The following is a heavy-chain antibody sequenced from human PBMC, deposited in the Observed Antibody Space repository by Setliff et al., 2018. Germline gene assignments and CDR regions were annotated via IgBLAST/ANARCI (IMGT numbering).Heavy chain of an antibody. J-gene: IGHJ5*02. V-gene: IGHV4-30-4*08. CDR2: IYFSGST. CDR3: AREVAGTYHYFDP. CDR1: GGSIDSGDYY. Sequence: SLTCTVSGGSIDSGDYYWNWIRQPPGKGLEWIGYIYFSGSTYYNPSLKSRVTLSLDTSKNQFSLKLNSVTAADTALYFCAREVAGTYHYFDPWGQGTLVTVSS. D-gene: IGHD6-19*01.